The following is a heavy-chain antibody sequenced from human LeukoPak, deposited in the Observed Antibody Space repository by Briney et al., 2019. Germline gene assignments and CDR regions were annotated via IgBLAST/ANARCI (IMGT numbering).Heavy chain of an antibody. CDR1: GYTFTSYY. J-gene: IGHJ5*02. CDR3: ARDQGLYYDRSWFDP. V-gene: IGHV1-46*01. Sequence: GASVKVSCKASGYTFTSYYMHWVRQAPGQGLEWMGIINLSGGSTSYAQKFQGRVTMTRDTSTSTVYMELSSLRSEDTAVYYCARDQGLYYDRSWFDPWGQGTLVTVSS. D-gene: IGHD3-22*01. CDR2: INLSGGST.